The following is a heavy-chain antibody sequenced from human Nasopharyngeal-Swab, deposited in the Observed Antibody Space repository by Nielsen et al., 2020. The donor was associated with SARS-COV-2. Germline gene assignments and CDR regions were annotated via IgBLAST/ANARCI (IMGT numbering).Heavy chain of an antibody. CDR3: ARALSFDFWSGYYHPPLYYYYGMDV. CDR2: INHSGST. CDR1: GGSFSGYY. Sequence: SETLSLTCAVYGGSFSGYYWSWIRQPPGKGLEWIGEINHSGSTNYSPSLKSRVTISVDTSKNQFSLKLSSVTAADTAVYYCARALSFDFWSGYYHPPLYYYYGMDVWGQGTTVTVSS. D-gene: IGHD3-3*01. J-gene: IGHJ6*02. V-gene: IGHV4-34*01.